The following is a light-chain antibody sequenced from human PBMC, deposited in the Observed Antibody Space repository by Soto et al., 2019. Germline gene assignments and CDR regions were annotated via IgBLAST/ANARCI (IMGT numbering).Light chain of an antibody. CDR1: QSISSW. Sequence: DIQMTQSPSTLSASVVDRFTITCRASQSISSWLAWYQQKPGKAPKLLIYDASSLESGVPSRFSGSGSGTEFTLTITSLQPDDFATYYCQKYNSYPWTCGQGNKGDIK. CDR2: DAS. J-gene: IGKJ1*01. CDR3: QKYNSYPWT. V-gene: IGKV1-5*01.